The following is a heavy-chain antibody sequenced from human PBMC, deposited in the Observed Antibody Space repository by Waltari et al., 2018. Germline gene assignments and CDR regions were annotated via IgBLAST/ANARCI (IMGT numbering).Heavy chain of an antibody. V-gene: IGHV4-61*02. CDR1: GGSISSGSYY. CDR2: IYTSGST. CDR3: ASLARRDYYYYYMDV. J-gene: IGHJ6*03. Sequence: QVQLQESGPGLVKPSQTLSLTCTVSGGSISSGSYYWSWIRPPAGTGLEWLGRIYTSGSTNYNPSLKSRVTISVDTSKNQFSLKLSSVTAADTAVYYCASLARRDYYYYYMDVWGKGTTVTVSS.